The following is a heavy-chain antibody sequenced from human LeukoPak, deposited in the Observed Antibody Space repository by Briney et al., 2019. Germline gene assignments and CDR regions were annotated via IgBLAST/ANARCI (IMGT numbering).Heavy chain of an antibody. Sequence: ASVKVSCKASGYTFTGYYMHWVRQAPGQGLEWMGWTNPNSGGTNYAQKFQGRVTMTRDTSISTAYMELSSLRSEDTAVYYCARAERGHSGSYYWGQGTLVTVSS. CDR2: TNPNSGGT. V-gene: IGHV1-2*02. J-gene: IGHJ4*02. CDR1: GYTFTGYY. D-gene: IGHD1-26*01. CDR3: ARAERGHSGSYY.